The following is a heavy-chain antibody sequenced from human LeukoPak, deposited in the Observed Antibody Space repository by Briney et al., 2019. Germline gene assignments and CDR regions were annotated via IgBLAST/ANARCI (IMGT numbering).Heavy chain of an antibody. J-gene: IGHJ4*02. Sequence: PGGSLRLSCAASVSTPNTYWMTWFRQTPGKGLEWVASLKQDGSDKYYVDSVKGRFTISRDNAENSLYLQMNSLRAEDTAVYYCARETRGTVGSYWGRGTLVTVSS. CDR2: LKQDGSDK. V-gene: IGHV3-7*05. D-gene: IGHD4-23*01. CDR1: VSTPNTYW. CDR3: ARETRGTVGSY.